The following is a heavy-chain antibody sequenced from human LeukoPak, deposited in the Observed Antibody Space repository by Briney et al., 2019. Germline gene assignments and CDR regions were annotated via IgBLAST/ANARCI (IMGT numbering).Heavy chain of an antibody. V-gene: IGHV4-38-2*02. D-gene: IGHD5-24*01. CDR2: IYHSGST. Sequence: SSETLSLTCTVSGYSISSGYYWGWIRQPPGKGLEWIGRIYHSGSTYYNPSLKSRVTISVDASKNQFSLKLSSVTAADTAVYYCARERRGRDGYNYYFDYWGQGTLVTVSS. J-gene: IGHJ4*02. CDR1: GYSISSGYY. CDR3: ARERRGRDGYNYYFDY.